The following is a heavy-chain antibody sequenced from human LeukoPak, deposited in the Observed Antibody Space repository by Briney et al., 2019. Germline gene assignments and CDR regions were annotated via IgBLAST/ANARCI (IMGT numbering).Heavy chain of an antibody. CDR1: GGSISSYF. CDR2: IYNSGST. Sequence: SETLSLTCTVSGGSISSYFWSWIRQPPGKGLECIGYIYNSGSTNYNPSLKSRVSISVDTSKNQFSLKLSSVTAADTAVYYCARSAIDAFDIWGQGTMVTVPS. D-gene: IGHD6-25*01. J-gene: IGHJ3*02. V-gene: IGHV4-59*08. CDR3: ARSAIDAFDI.